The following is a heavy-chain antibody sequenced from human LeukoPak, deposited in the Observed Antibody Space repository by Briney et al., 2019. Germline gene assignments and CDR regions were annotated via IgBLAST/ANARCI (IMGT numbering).Heavy chain of an antibody. V-gene: IGHV3-21*01. J-gene: IGHJ4*02. CDR1: GFTFSYYS. Sequence: GGSLRLSCAASGFTFSYYSMNWVRQAPGKGLEWVSCISRSSAYIYYADSVKGRFAISRDNVKSSLYLQMNSLRADDTAVYYCARGAGDTGYDYADYWGQGTLVSVSS. CDR3: ARGAGDTGYDYADY. CDR2: ISRSSAYI. D-gene: IGHD5-12*01.